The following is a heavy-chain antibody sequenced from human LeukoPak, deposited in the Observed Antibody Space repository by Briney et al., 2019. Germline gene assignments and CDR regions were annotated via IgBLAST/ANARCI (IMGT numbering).Heavy chain of an antibody. CDR2: MDPSGTQT. Sequence: LTSSGSGFTFNGSWMNWVRQAPGKGLEWVANMDPSGTQTRYVDSVKGRFTISKDDPGTSLYLEMHSLRAEDTAIYYCAIWTSGNYWGQGALVTVSS. D-gene: IGHD1-1*01. CDR3: AIWTSGNY. V-gene: IGHV3-7*01. CDR1: GFTFNGSW. J-gene: IGHJ4*02.